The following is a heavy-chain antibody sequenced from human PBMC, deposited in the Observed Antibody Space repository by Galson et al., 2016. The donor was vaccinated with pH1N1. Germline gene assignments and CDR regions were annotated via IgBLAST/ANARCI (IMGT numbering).Heavy chain of an antibody. CDR2: ISYEGSDK. CDR1: GFTFSSFA. Sequence: SLRLSCAASGFTFSSFAMTWVRQAPGKGLEWVAIISYEGSDKYYADSVKGRFTISRDNSKKMLYLQMNSLRAGDTALYYCARDTSGHAPRPYGAFDIWGQGTMVTVSS. CDR3: ARDTSGHAPRPYGAFDI. V-gene: IGHV3-30*04. J-gene: IGHJ3*02. D-gene: IGHD3-10*01.